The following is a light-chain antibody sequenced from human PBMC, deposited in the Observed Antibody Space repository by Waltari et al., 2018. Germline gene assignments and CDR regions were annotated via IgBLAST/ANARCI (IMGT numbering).Light chain of an antibody. Sequence: IVMTQSPATLSVSPGGRATLSCRASQSLGTNLAWYQQKPGQAPRLLIYGASSRATGVPARFGGSGSGTDFTLTISSLQSEDFVVYYCQQYNNWPLYTFGQGTKLEI. CDR1: QSLGTN. V-gene: IGKV3-15*01. J-gene: IGKJ2*01. CDR2: GAS. CDR3: QQYNNWPLYT.